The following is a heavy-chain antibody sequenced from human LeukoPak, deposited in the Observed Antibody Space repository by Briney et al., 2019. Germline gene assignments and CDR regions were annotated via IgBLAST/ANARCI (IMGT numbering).Heavy chain of an antibody. Sequence: GGSLRLSCAASRFTFSTYAMNWVRQAPGKGLECVSTIGGSSGATYYADSVKGRFIVSRDNSKNILYLQINSLRADDTAVYYCAKRGEGCGGVSCLYWYFDIWGRGTLVTVSS. CDR1: RFTFSTYA. D-gene: IGHD2-15*01. V-gene: IGHV3-23*01. CDR3: AKRGEGCGGVSCLYWYFDI. CDR2: IGGSSGAT. J-gene: IGHJ2*01.